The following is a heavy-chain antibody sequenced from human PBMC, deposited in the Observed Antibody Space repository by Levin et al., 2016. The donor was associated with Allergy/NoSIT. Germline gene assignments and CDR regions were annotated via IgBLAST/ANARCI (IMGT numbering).Heavy chain of an antibody. J-gene: IGHJ3*02. Sequence: GESLKISCAASGFTFSSFWMSWVRQAPGKGLEWVADIKQDGRATYYLDSLKGRFTISRDNAENSLYLQMNSLRDEDTAVYYCAREGSYSSAFDIWGQGTMVTVSS. D-gene: IGHD4-11*01. CDR3: AREGSYSSAFDI. CDR1: GFTFSSFW. CDR2: IKQDGRAT. V-gene: IGHV3-7*01.